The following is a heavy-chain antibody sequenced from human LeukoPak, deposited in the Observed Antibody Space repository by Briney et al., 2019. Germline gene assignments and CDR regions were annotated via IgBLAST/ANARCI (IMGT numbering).Heavy chain of an antibody. CDR2: IYSGGST. CDR1: GFTVSSNY. J-gene: IGHJ3*02. Sequence: PGGSLRLSCAASGFTVSSNYMSWVRQAPGEGLEWVSVIYSGGSTYYADSVKGRFTISRDNAKNSLYLQMNSLRAEDTALYYCARDAGRHAFDIWGQGTMVTVSS. V-gene: IGHV3-53*01. CDR3: ARDAGRHAFDI.